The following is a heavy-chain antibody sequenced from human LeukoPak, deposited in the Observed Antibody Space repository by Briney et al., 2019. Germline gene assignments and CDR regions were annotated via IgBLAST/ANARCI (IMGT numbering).Heavy chain of an antibody. CDR1: GFTFSSYT. Sequence: GGSLRLSCAASGFTFSSYTMHWIRQAPGKGLEWVANIKQDGSKKSYVDSVKGRFTISRDNAKNSLYLQMNSLRAEDTAIYYCTRVGYIDEGIDYWGQGTLVTVSS. V-gene: IGHV3-7*04. J-gene: IGHJ4*02. CDR3: TRVGYIDEGIDY. D-gene: IGHD5-24*01. CDR2: IKQDGSKK.